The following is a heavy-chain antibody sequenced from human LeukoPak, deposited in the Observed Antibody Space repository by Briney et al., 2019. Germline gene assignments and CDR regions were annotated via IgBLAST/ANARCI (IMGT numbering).Heavy chain of an antibody. V-gene: IGHV4-38-2*01. CDR1: GYSISSGYY. CDR3: ARQGGSSSPYYYYYMDV. Sequence: SETLSLTCAVSGYSISSGYYWGWFRQPPGKGLEWIGCMYHSGSTYYNPSLKSRVTISVDTSKNQFSLKLSSVTAADTAVYYCARQGGSSSPYYYYYMDVWGKGTSVTVSS. D-gene: IGHD6-13*01. CDR2: MYHSGST. J-gene: IGHJ6*03.